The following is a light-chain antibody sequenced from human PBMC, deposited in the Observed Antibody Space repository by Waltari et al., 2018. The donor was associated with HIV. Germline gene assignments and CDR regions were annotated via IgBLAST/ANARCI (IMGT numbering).Light chain of an antibody. CDR3: QQAFSLPHT. V-gene: IGKV1D-12*01. CDR1: QSVGDK. J-gene: IGKJ4*01. Sequence: DIQLTQAPSSVSVFVGGNVSITCRASQSVGDKLGWYQVKTGEAPILLIYGASKLHGGVPSRFAASVSGPEFSLTITGLQSDDSGAYFCQQAFSLPHTFGGGT. CDR2: GAS.